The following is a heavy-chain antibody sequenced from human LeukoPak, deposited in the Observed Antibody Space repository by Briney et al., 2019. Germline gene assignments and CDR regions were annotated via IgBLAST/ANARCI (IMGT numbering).Heavy chain of an antibody. CDR3: ARDYYDSSGSFDY. CDR2: INHSGSA. J-gene: IGHJ4*02. D-gene: IGHD3-22*01. V-gene: IGHV4-34*01. Sequence: ASETLSLTCTVYGVSFSGYYWNWIRQPPGKGLEWIGEINHSGSANYNPSLKSRVSMSVDTSKNQVSLKVRSVTAADTAVYYCARDYYDSSGSFDYWGQGTLVTVSS. CDR1: GVSFSGYY.